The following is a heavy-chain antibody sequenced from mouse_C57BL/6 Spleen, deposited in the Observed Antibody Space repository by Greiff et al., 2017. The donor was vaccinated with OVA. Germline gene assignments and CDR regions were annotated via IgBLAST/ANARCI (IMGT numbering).Heavy chain of an antibody. D-gene: IGHD1-1*01. CDR3: ARAIYYYGSSSYYFDY. J-gene: IGHJ2*01. CDR2: LLPGSGST. Sequence: VQLQQSGAELMKPGASVKLSCKATGYTFPGYWIEWVKQRPGHGLEWIGELLPGSGSTNYNEKFKGKATFTADTSSNTAYMQLSSLTTEDSAIYYCARAIYYYGSSSYYFDYWGQGTTLTVSS. CDR1: GYTFPGYW. V-gene: IGHV1-9*01.